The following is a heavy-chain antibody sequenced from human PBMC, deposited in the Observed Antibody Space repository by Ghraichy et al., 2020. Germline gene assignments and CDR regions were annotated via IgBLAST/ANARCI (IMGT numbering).Heavy chain of an antibody. CDR3: ASCFIAAAGTWYFDY. D-gene: IGHD6-13*01. V-gene: IGHV4-59*01. Sequence: SETLSLTCTVSGGSISSYYWSWIRQPPGKGLEWIGYIYYSGSTNYNPSLKSRVTISVDTSKNQFSLKLSSVTAADTAVYYCASCFIAAAGTWYFDYWGQGTLVTVSS. CDR1: GGSISSYY. CDR2: IYYSGST. J-gene: IGHJ4*02.